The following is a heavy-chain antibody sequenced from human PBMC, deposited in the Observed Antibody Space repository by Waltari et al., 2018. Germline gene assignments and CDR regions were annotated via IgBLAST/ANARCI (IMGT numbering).Heavy chain of an antibody. J-gene: IGHJ6*03. CDR1: GGSFSGYY. V-gene: IGHV4-34*01. D-gene: IGHD1-7*01. CDR2: INHSGST. Sequence: QVQLQQWGAGLLKPSETLSLTCAVYGGSFSGYYWSWIRQPPGKGLEWIGEINHSGSTNYNPSLKSRVTMTRDTSISTAYMELSRLRSDDTAVYYCARAGAGTTVGGYYYYMDVWAKGPRSPSP. CDR3: ARAGAGTTVGGYYYYMDV.